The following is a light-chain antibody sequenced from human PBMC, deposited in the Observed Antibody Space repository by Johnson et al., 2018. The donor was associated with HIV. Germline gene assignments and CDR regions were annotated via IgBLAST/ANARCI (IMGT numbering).Light chain of an antibody. J-gene: IGLJ1*01. CDR2: DNN. CDR1: SSNIGNNY. V-gene: IGLV1-51*01. CDR3: GTWDTSLSAGGV. Sequence: QSMLTQPPSVSAAPGQKVTISCSGSSSNIGNNYVSWFQQLPGTASKLLIYDNNERPSGIPDRFSGSKSGTSATLGITGLQTGDEADYYCGTWDTSLSAGGVFGTGTRVTVL.